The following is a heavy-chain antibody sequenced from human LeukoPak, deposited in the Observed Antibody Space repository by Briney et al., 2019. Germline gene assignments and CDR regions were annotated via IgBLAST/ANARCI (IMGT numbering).Heavy chain of an antibody. CDR1: GFTFSSYS. V-gene: IGHV3-48*01. CDR3: ATFHCSGSSCYPILDH. Sequence: PGGSLRLSCAASGFTFSSYSMNWVRQAPGKGLEWVSYISSSSSAIYYADSVKGRFTISRDDAKNSLFLQMHSLRAEDTAVYYCATFHCSGSSCYPILDHWGQGTLVTVSS. J-gene: IGHJ4*02. D-gene: IGHD2-15*01. CDR2: ISSSSSAI.